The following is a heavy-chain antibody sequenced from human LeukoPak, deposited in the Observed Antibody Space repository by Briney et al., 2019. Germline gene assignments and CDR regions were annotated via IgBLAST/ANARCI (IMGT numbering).Heavy chain of an antibody. CDR3: ASERSVRSSVVVAGGFNA. CDR1: GFTFSSYT. J-gene: IGHJ5*02. D-gene: IGHD2-2*01. Sequence: GGSLRLPCAASGFTFSSYTMNWVRQAPGKGLEWVSYISSTSSTIYYAASVKGRFIISRDNAKNSLYLQMNSLRAEDTAVYYFASERSVRSSVVVAGGFNAWGQGTLVTVSS. CDR2: ISSTSSTI. V-gene: IGHV3-48*01.